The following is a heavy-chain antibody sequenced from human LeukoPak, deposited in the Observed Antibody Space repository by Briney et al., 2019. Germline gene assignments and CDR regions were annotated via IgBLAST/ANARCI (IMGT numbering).Heavy chain of an antibody. CDR3: ARGYQRSSDAFDI. CDR2: IYYSGST. J-gene: IGHJ3*02. V-gene: IGHV4-39*07. D-gene: IGHD2-2*01. CDR1: GGSISSSSYY. Sequence: SETLSLTCTVSGGSISSSSYYWGWIRQPPGKGLEWIGGIYYSGSTYYNPSLKSRVTISVDTSKNQFSLKLSSVTAADTAVYSCARGYQRSSDAFDIWGQGTMVTVSS.